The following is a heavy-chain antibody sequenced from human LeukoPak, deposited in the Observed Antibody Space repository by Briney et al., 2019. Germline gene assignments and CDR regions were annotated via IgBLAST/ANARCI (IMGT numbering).Heavy chain of an antibody. Sequence: GGSLRLSCAASGFTFKNYAMSWVRQAPGKGLEWVSGISGSGDSTYYADSVKGRFTISGDNSKNTLYMQMNSLRVEDTAVYYCAKEMTTGGYFDPWGQGTLVTVSS. CDR3: AKEMTTGGYFDP. CDR2: ISGSGDST. V-gene: IGHV3-23*01. CDR1: GFTFKNYA. J-gene: IGHJ5*02. D-gene: IGHD4-11*01.